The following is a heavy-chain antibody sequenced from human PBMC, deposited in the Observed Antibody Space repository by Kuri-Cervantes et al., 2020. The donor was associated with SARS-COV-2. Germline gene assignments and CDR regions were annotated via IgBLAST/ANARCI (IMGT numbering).Heavy chain of an antibody. D-gene: IGHD3-10*01. V-gene: IGHV3-30-3*01. CDR2: ISYDGSNK. CDR3: AREGLTLGDGAFDI. Sequence: GESLKISCAASGFTFSSYAMHWVRQAPGKGLEWVAVISYDGSNKYYADSVKGRFTISRDNSKNTLYLQMNSLRAEDTAVYYCAREGLTLGDGAFDIWGQGTMVTVSS. J-gene: IGHJ3*02. CDR1: GFTFSSYA.